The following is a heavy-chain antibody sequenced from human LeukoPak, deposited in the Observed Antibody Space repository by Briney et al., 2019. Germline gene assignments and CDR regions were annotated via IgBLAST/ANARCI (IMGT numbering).Heavy chain of an antibody. D-gene: IGHD3-22*01. CDR3: ARVSFRDSSGYYYFDY. J-gene: IGHJ4*02. Sequence: SVKVSCKASGGTFSSYAISWVRQAPGQGLEWMGGIIPIFGTANYAQKFQGRVTITTDESTSTAYMELSSLRPEDTAVYYCARVSFRDSSGYYYFDYWGQGTLVTVSS. V-gene: IGHV1-69*05. CDR1: GGTFSSYA. CDR2: IIPIFGTA.